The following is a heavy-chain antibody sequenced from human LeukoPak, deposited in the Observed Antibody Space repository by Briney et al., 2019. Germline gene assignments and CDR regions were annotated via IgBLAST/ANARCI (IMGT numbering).Heavy chain of an antibody. D-gene: IGHD3-10*01. J-gene: IGHJ4*02. CDR2: IYNSGST. Sequence: SETLSLTCTVSGGSISSYSWSWIRQPPGKGLEWIGYIYNSGSTIYNPSLKSRVTISLDMSKKQFSLKLSSVTAADTAVYYCASDYGSGSYRFDYWGQGTLVTVSS. CDR1: GGSISSYS. V-gene: IGHV4-59*01. CDR3: ASDYGSGSYRFDY.